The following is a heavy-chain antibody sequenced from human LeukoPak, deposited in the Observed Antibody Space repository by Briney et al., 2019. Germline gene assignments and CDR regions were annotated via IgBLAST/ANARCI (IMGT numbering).Heavy chain of an antibody. CDR3: ARDVQDMRGVCDY. CDR2: ISSSGSTT. D-gene: IGHD6-13*01. J-gene: IGHJ4*02. V-gene: IGHV3-11*04. Sequence: PGGSLRLSCAASGFTFSDYYMSWIRQAPGKGLEWVSYISSSGSTTYYADSVKGRFTISRDNSKNTLYLQMNSLRAEDTAVYYCARDVQDMRGVCDYWGQGTLVTVSS. CDR1: GFTFSDYY.